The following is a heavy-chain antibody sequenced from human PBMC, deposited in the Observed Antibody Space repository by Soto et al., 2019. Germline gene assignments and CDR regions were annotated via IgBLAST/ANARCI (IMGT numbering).Heavy chain of an antibody. CDR3: AKDGVWTEKFSSTWNPFDL. Sequence: EVQLLESGGGLVQPGESLRLSCAASGFTFSNYGMSWVRHAPEKGLEWVATIIGSGGGTYYADSVKGRFTISRDNSKNTLYLQMYSLRAEDTAVYYCAKDGVWTEKFSSTWNPFDLWGQGTLVTVSS. CDR2: IIGSGGGT. V-gene: IGHV3-23*01. CDR1: GFTFSNYG. D-gene: IGHD6-13*01. J-gene: IGHJ4*02.